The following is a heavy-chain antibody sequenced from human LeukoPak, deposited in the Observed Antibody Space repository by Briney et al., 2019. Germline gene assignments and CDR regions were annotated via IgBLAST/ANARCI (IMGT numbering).Heavy chain of an antibody. CDR1: GFSVRDYA. J-gene: IGHJ5*02. V-gene: IGHV3-30-3*01. CDR3: ARDFGVIRRS. Sequence: GGSLRLSCAASGFSVRDYAMHRVRQAPGKGLEWVAVMSYEETYKNYAEAVKGRFTISRDDSKNTLFLQMSSLRPEDTAVYYCARDFGVIRRSWGQGTLVSVSS. D-gene: IGHD3-3*01. CDR2: MSYEETYK.